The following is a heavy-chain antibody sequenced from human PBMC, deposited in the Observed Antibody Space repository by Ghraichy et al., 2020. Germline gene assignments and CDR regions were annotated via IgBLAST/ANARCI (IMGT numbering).Heavy chain of an antibody. V-gene: IGHV3-21*01. CDR2: ISSSSSYI. J-gene: IGHJ3*02. CDR1: GFTFSSYS. D-gene: IGHD3-3*01. CDR3: ARDAGITIFGVVIISDALDI. Sequence: GGSLRLSCAASGFTFSSYSMNWVRQAPGKGLEWVSSISSSSSYIYYADSVKGRFTISRDNAKNSLYLQMNSLRAEDTAVYYCARDAGITIFGVVIISDALDIWGKGTMVTVSS.